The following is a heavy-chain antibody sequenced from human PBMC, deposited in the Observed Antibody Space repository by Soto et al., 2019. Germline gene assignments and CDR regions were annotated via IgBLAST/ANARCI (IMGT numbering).Heavy chain of an antibody. V-gene: IGHV3-15*07. CDR3: TTVCYRGGSYCFYYYYGMDV. J-gene: IGHJ6*02. CDR2: IKSKTDGGTT. Sequence: GGSLRLSCAASGFTFSNAWMNWVRQAPGKGLEWVGRIKSKTDGGTTDYAAPVKGRFTISREDSKNTLYLQMNSLKTEDTAVYYCTTVCYRGGSYCFYYYYGMDVWGQGTTVTVSS. CDR1: GFTFSNAW. D-gene: IGHD1-26*01.